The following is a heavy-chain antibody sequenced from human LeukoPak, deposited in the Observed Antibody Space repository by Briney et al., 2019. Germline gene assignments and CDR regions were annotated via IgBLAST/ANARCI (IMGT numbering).Heavy chain of an antibody. V-gene: IGHV1-46*01. CDR3: ASDGWDNYYDSRGYTFDH. CDR1: GYTFTSYY. D-gene: IGHD3-22*01. Sequence: ASVKVSCKASGYTFTSYYMHWVRQAPGQGLEWMGIINPSGGSTSYAQKFQGRVTMTRDTSTSTVYMELSSVRSEDTAVYYCASDGWDNYYDSRGYTFDHGAQGTLVTVST. CDR2: INPSGGST. J-gene: IGHJ4*02.